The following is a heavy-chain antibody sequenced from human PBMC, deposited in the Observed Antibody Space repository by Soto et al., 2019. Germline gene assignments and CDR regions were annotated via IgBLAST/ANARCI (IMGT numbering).Heavy chain of an antibody. CDR3: ARLGGYCSSTSCYGYYGMDV. CDR1: GGSISSGPYS. D-gene: IGHD2-2*01. V-gene: IGHV4-39*01. J-gene: IGHJ6*02. CDR2: FHYSENT. Sequence: QLQLQESGPGLVKPSETLSLTCTVSGGSISSGPYSWGWIRQPPGEGLEWIGTFHYSENTYYNPSLESRVTLSVDTSTNQFSLKVTSVTAADTAVYYCARLGGYCSSTSCYGYYGMDVWGQGTTVTVSS.